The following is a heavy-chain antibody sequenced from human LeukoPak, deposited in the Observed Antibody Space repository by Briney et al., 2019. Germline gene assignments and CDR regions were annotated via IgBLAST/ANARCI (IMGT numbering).Heavy chain of an antibody. V-gene: IGHV4-59*08. CDR2: IYYSGST. CDR1: GGSISSFY. CDR3: ARHVGYGNNWFDP. J-gene: IGHJ5*02. D-gene: IGHD5-18*01. Sequence: SQTLSLTCTVSGGSISSFYWSWIRQPPGKGLEWIGYIYYSGSTNYNPSLKSRVTISVDTSKNQFSLKLRSVTAADTAAYYCARHVGYGNNWFDPWGQGTLVTVSS.